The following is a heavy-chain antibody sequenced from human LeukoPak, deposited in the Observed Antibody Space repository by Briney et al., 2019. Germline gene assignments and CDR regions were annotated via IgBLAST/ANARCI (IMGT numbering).Heavy chain of an antibody. D-gene: IGHD4/OR15-4a*01. J-gene: IGHJ3*02. CDR2: IYYSGST. V-gene: IGHV4-59*13. CDR1: GGSISSYY. Sequence: SETLSLTCTVSGGSISSYYCSWIRQPPGQGQEWIGYIYYSGSTNYNPSLKSRVTISVDTSKNQFSLKLSSVTAADTAVYYCARMGTISDAFDIWGQGTMVTVSS. CDR3: ARMGTISDAFDI.